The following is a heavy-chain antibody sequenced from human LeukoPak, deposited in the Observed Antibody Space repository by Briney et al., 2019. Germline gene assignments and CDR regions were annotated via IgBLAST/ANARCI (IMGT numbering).Heavy chain of an antibody. CDR3: ALGRGSWYGGPFDY. J-gene: IGHJ4*02. D-gene: IGHD6-13*01. Sequence: PSETLSLTCAVYGGSFSGYYWSWIRQPPGKGLEWIGEINHSGSTNYNPSLKSRVTISVDTSKNQFSLKLNSVTAADTAVYYCALGRGSWYGGPFDYWGQGTLVTVSS. V-gene: IGHV4-34*01. CDR1: GGSFSGYY. CDR2: INHSGST.